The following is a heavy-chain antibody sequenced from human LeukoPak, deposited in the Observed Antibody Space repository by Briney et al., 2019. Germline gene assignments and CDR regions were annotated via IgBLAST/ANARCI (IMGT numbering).Heavy chain of an antibody. J-gene: IGHJ4*02. CDR2: ILYDGSNE. CDR3: AKDGTGGYYYLDY. Sequence: PGTSLRLSFAASGFTFISHGMHWVRQAPGMGLEWVALILYDGSNEYYADSVQGRFTISRDSSRNTLYLQMNSLRAEDTAVYYCAKDGTGGYYYLDYWGQGTLVTVSS. V-gene: IGHV3-30*18. D-gene: IGHD3-22*01. CDR1: GFTFISHG.